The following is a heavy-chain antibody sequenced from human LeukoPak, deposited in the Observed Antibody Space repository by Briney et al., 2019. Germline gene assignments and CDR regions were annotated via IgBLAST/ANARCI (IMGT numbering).Heavy chain of an antibody. CDR3: ARDRDYYGSGSSYFDY. Sequence: SETLSLTRTVSGGSISSXXXSWIRQPPGKGXEXXXXXYYSGSTNYNPSLRSRVTISVDTSKNQFSLKLSSVTTADTAVYYCARDRDYYGSGSSYFDYWGQGTLVTVSS. V-gene: IGHV4-59*01. J-gene: IGHJ4*02. CDR1: GGSISSXX. D-gene: IGHD3-10*01. CDR2: XYYSGST.